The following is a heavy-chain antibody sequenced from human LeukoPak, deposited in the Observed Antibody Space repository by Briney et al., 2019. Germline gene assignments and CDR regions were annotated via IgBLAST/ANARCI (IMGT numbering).Heavy chain of an antibody. CDR2: ISFDGANK. CDR3: AREGSIPEYDSSPFFDY. D-gene: IGHD6-6*01. Sequence: GGSLRLSGAASGFAFNNFGMPWVRQAPGKGLEWVAVISFDGANKHYADSVRGRFSISRDNSKNTLYLQMNSLTTEDKAVYYCAREGSIPEYDSSPFFDYWGQGTLVTVSS. J-gene: IGHJ4*02. V-gene: IGHV3-30*05. CDR1: GFAFNNFG.